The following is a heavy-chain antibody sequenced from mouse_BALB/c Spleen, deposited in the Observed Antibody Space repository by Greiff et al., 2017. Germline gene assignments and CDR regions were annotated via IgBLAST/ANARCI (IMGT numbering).Heavy chain of an antibody. J-gene: IGHJ4*01. CDR1: GFNIKDYY. CDR3: ARDDTTEAMDY. V-gene: IGHV14-1*02. CDR2: IDPENGNT. Sequence: EVQLQQSGAELVRPGALVKLSCKASGFNIKDYYMHWVKQRPEQGLEWIGWIDPENGNTIYDPKFQGKASITADTSSNTAYLQLSSLTSEDTAVYYCARDDTTEAMDYWGQGTSVTVSS. D-gene: IGHD1-1*01.